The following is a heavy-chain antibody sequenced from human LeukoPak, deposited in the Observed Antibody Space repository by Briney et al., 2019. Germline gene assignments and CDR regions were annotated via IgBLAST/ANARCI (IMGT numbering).Heavy chain of an antibody. V-gene: IGHV1-3*01. CDR1: GYTFTTYA. CDR2: INASNGNT. CDR3: ARALWNSGYPLDY. Sequence: ASVKVSCKASGYTFTTYAMHWVRQAPGQRLEWMGWINASNGNTKYSQKFQGRVSITRDTSASTAYMELSSLRSEDTAVYYCARALWNSGYPLDYWGQGTLVTVSS. J-gene: IGHJ4*02. D-gene: IGHD5-12*01.